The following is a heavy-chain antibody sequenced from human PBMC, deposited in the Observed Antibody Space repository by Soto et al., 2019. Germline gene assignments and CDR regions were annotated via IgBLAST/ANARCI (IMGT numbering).Heavy chain of an antibody. CDR2: IYYSGST. V-gene: IGHV4-30-4*01. Sequence: PSETLSLTCTVSGGSISSGDYYWSWIRQPPGKGLEWIGYIYYSGSTYYNPSLKSRVTISVDTSKNQFSLKLSSVTAADTAVYYCARVKADSWSGLHGWFDPWGQGTLVTVSS. CDR1: GGSISSGDYY. D-gene: IGHD3-3*01. CDR3: ARVKADSWSGLHGWFDP. J-gene: IGHJ5*02.